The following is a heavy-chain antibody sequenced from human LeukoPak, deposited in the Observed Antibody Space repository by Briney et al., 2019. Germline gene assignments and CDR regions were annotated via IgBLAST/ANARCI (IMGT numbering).Heavy chain of an antibody. CDR3: ARDTSSRGSSWGYYYGMDV. V-gene: IGHV3-21*01. CDR1: GFTFSSYS. Sequence: GGSLRLSCAASGFTFSSYSMNWVRQATGKALECVSSISSSSSYIYYADSVKGRFTISRDNAKNSLYPQMNSLRAEDTAVYYCARDTSSRGSSWGYYYGMDVWGQGTTVTVSS. J-gene: IGHJ6*02. CDR2: ISSSSSYI. D-gene: IGHD6-13*01.